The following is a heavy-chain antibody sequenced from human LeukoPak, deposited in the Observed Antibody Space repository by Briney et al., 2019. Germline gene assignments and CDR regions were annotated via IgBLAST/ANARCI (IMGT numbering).Heavy chain of an antibody. Sequence: GGSLRLSCAASGFTFNIYAMSWVRQAPGKGLEWVSSINDSGDVINYADSVKGRFTIARDDSKNTVYLEMKSLTAEDTAVYYCAREGGDIVVVPAAHNYYYYMDVWGKGTTVTVSS. CDR2: INDSGDVI. J-gene: IGHJ6*03. V-gene: IGHV3-23*01. D-gene: IGHD2-2*01. CDR3: AREGGDIVVVPAAHNYYYYMDV. CDR1: GFTFNIYA.